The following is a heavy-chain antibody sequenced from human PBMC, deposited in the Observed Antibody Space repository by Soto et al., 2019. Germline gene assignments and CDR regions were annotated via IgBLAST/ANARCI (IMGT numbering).Heavy chain of an antibody. CDR2: IYYSGST. CDR1: GGSISSYY. D-gene: IGHD2-2*01. Sequence: SEPLSLTCTVSGGSISSYYWSWIRQPPGKGLEWIGYIYYSGSTNYNPSLKSRVTISVDTSKNQFSLKLSSVTAADTAVYYCARDPGYCSSTSCYWHYYYGMDVWGQGTTVTVSS. CDR3: ARDPGYCSSTSCYWHYYYGMDV. J-gene: IGHJ6*02. V-gene: IGHV4-59*01.